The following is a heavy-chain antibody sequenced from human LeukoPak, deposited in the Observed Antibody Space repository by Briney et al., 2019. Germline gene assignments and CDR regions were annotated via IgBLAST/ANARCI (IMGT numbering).Heavy chain of an antibody. CDR1: GFTFSTYW. D-gene: IGHD4-23*01. J-gene: IGHJ4*02. CDR3: ASLYDYGGDSDFDY. CDR2: IRQDGSQK. V-gene: IGHV3-7*01. Sequence: GGSLRLSCAASGFTFSTYWMSWVRQAPGKGLEWVANIRQDGSQKFYLDSVKGRFTISRDNAKNLLSLQMNGLRAEDTAVYYCASLYDYGGDSDFDYWGQGTLVTVSS.